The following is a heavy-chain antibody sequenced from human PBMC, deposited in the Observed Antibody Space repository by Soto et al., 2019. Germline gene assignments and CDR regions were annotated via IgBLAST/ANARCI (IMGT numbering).Heavy chain of an antibody. CDR2: IDPSDSYT. CDR1: GYSFTSYW. D-gene: IGHD3-22*01. CDR3: ASTNYYDSSGYYRYYGMDV. Sequence: GESLKISCKGSGYSFTSYWISWVRQMPGKGLEWMGRIDPSDSYTNYSPSFQGHVTSSADKSISTAYLQWSSLKASDTAMYYCASTNYYDSSGYYRYYGMDVWGQGTTVTVS. V-gene: IGHV5-10-1*01. J-gene: IGHJ6*02.